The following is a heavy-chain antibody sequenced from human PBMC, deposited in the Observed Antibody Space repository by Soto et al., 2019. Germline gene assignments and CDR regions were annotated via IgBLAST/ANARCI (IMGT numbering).Heavy chain of an antibody. CDR2: IYYSGST. D-gene: IGHD3-10*01. J-gene: IGHJ5*02. V-gene: IGHV4-31*03. Sequence: SETLSLTCTVSGGSISSGGYYWSWIRQHPGKGLEWIGYIYYSGSTYYNPSLKSRVTISVDTSKNQFSLKLSSVTAADTAVYYCAREKTMVRGVTNWFDPWGQGTLVTVSS. CDR3: AREKTMVRGVTNWFDP. CDR1: GGSISSGGYY.